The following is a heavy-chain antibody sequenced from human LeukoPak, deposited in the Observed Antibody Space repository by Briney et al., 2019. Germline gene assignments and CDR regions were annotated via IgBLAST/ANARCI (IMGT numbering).Heavy chain of an antibody. J-gene: IGHJ2*01. Sequence: SVKVSCKASGGTFSSYAISWVRQAPGQGLEWMGRIIPILGIANYAQKCQGRVTITADKSTSTAYMELSSLRSEDTAVYYCARDRYYYDSSGYRYFDLWGRGTLVTVSS. CDR3: ARDRYYYDSSGYRYFDL. CDR2: IIPILGIA. D-gene: IGHD3-22*01. V-gene: IGHV1-69*04. CDR1: GGTFSSYA.